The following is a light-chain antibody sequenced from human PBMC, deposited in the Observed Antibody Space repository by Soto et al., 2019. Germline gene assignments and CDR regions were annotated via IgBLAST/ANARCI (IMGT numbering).Light chain of an antibody. J-gene: IGLJ2*01. CDR1: SSDVGGYNC. CDR3: SSYAGSNIPVV. Sequence: QAVLTQPPSASGSPGQSVTISCTGTSSDVGGYNCVSWYQQHPGKAPKLMIYEVSKRPSGVPDRFSGSKSGNTAPLTVSGLQAEDEADYYCSSYAGSNIPVVFGGGTQLTVL. CDR2: EVS. V-gene: IGLV2-8*01.